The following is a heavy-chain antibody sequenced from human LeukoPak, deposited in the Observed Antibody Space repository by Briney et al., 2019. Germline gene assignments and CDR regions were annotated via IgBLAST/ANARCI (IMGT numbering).Heavy chain of an antibody. CDR3: ARSPGIAVAGAFVDY. Sequence: SETLSLTCTDSGGSISSYYWSWIRQPAGKGLEWIGRIYTSGSTNYNPSLKSRVTISVNTSKNQFSLKLSSVTAADTAVYYCARSPGIAVAGAFVDYWGQGTLVTVSS. J-gene: IGHJ4*02. V-gene: IGHV4-4*07. CDR1: GGSISSYY. CDR2: IYTSGST. D-gene: IGHD6-19*01.